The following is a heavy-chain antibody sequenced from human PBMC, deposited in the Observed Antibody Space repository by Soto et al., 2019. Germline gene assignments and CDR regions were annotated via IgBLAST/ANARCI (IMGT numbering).Heavy chain of an antibody. Sequence: LRLSCAASGFTFSSFWMSWVRQAPGRGLEWVANINQDATRQSFVDSVEGRFSISRDNAKNSVYLQMNNLRVDDTAVYYCARVGLFDGNKPITLEFWGQGTLVTVSS. CDR3: ARVGLFDGNKPITLEF. V-gene: IGHV3-7*03. D-gene: IGHD3-10*01. J-gene: IGHJ4*02. CDR2: INQDATRQ. CDR1: GFTFSSFW.